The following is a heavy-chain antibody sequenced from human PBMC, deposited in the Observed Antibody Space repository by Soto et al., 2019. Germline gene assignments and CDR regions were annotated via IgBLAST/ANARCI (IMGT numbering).Heavy chain of an antibody. CDR1: GGSVSSGSYY. D-gene: IGHD4-4*01. CDR2: IYYSGST. V-gene: IGHV4-61*01. J-gene: IGHJ3*02. Sequence: SETLSLTCTVSGGSVSSGSYYWSWIRQPPGKGLEWIGYIYYSGSTNYNPSLKSRVTISVDTSKNQFSLKLSSVTAADTAVYYCARGWSMTTVTTDAFDIWGQGTMVTVSS. CDR3: ARGWSMTTVTTDAFDI.